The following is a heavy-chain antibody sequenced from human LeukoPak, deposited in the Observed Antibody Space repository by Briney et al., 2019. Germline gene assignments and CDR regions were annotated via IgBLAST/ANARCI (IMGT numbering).Heavy chain of an antibody. Sequence: GASVKVSCKASGYTFTDYYMHWVRQAPGQGLEWMGWINPNSGGTNYAQKFQGRVTMTRDTSISTAYMEVSRLRSDDTAVYYCARTPTTVDRSGYYYLRVGSFDYWGQGTLVTVSS. CDR2: INPNSGGT. V-gene: IGHV1-2*02. CDR1: GYTFTDYY. J-gene: IGHJ4*02. D-gene: IGHD3-22*01. CDR3: ARTPTTVDRSGYYYLRVGSFDY.